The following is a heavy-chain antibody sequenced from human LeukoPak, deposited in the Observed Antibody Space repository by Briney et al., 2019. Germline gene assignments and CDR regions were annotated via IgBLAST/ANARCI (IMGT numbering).Heavy chain of an antibody. CDR1: GFTFSKYW. D-gene: IGHD6-19*01. Sequence: GGTLRLSCAASGFTFSKYWMLWVRQAPGKGLESVSRINTDGTVTTYADSVKGRFTVARDNADNTMFLQMNSVRDEDTAVYYCATKQWLAPPPDSWGQGTPVTVSS. J-gene: IGHJ4*02. CDR2: INTDGTVT. V-gene: IGHV3-74*01. CDR3: ATKQWLAPPPDS.